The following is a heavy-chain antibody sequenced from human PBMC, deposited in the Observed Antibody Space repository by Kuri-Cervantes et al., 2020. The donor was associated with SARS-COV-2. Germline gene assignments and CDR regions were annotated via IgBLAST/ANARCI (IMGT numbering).Heavy chain of an antibody. Sequence: GESLKISCAASGFTFSYYGMHWVRQAPGKGLEWVGFVRREGSNYYYADSVKGRFTISRDNAKNSLYLQMNSLRAEDTAVYYCASGLPYYYDSSGYSWFDPRGQGTLVTVSS. CDR3: ASGLPYYYDSSGYSWFDP. CDR2: VRREGSNY. J-gene: IGHJ5*02. V-gene: IGHV3-30*02. CDR1: GFTFSYYG. D-gene: IGHD3-22*01.